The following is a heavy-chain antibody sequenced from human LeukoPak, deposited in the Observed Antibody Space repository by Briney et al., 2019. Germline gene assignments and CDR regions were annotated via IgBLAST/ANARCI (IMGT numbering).Heavy chain of an antibody. CDR1: GFNFNTYA. Sequence: RPGGSLRLSCTASGFNFNTYAMSWVRQAPGKGLEWVSTISGVGGSTYYADSVKGRFTISRDNSKNTLYVQMNSLRAEDTAIYYCAKARIATTIYLREVNFDYWGQGTLVTVSS. V-gene: IGHV3-23*01. CDR3: AKARIATTIYLREVNFDY. CDR2: ISGVGGST. J-gene: IGHJ4*02. D-gene: IGHD1-26*01.